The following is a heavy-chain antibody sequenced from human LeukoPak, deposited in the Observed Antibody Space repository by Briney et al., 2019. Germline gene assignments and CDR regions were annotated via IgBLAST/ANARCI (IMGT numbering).Heavy chain of an antibody. J-gene: IGHJ3*02. Sequence: SETLSLTCAVYGGSFSGYYWSWIRQPPGKGLEWIGEINHSGSTNYNPSLKSRVTISADPSKTQFSLKLTSVTAADTAVYYCATRGDYSDTSGNSYDALDIWGQGTMVTVPS. CDR3: ATRGDYSDTSGNSYDALDI. CDR1: GGSFSGYY. D-gene: IGHD3-22*01. CDR2: INHSGST. V-gene: IGHV4-34*01.